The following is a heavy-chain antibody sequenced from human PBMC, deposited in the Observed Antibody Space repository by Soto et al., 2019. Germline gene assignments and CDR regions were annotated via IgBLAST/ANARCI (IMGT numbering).Heavy chain of an antibody. CDR3: ARVTVGATGDFDY. J-gene: IGHJ4*02. CDR1: AGTFSSYA. CDR2: IIPSFGTA. Sequence: SVKVSCKASAGTFSSYAISCVRQAPGQGLEWMGGIIPSFGTANYAQKFQGRATITADKSRSTAYVELSSLRYEDAAVYCCARVTVGATGDFDYWGQGTLVTVSS. D-gene: IGHD1-26*01. V-gene: IGHV1-69*06.